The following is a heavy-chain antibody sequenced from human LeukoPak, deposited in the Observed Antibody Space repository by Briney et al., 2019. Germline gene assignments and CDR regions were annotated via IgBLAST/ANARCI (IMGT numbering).Heavy chain of an antibody. V-gene: IGHV1-18*01. CDR3: ARDRGIAAAGTRFPASSY. D-gene: IGHD6-13*01. CDR1: GYTFTSYG. CDR2: ISAYNGNT. J-gene: IGHJ4*02. Sequence: ASVKVSCKASGYTFTSYGISWVRQAPGQGLEWMGWISAYNGNTNCAQKLQGRVTMTTDTSTSTAYMELRSLRSDDTAVYYCARDRGIAAAGTRFPASSYWGQGTLVTVSS.